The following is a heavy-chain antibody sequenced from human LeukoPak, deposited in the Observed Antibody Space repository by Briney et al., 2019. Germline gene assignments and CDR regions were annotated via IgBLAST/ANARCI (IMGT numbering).Heavy chain of an antibody. V-gene: IGHV3-23*01. D-gene: IGHD6-19*01. CDR2: VDGGGGST. Sequence: PGGSLRLSCAASGFIFKNYGMSWVRQAPGKWLEWVSAVDGGGGSTYYADSVKGRFTISRDNSKNTLFLQMNSLRADDTAVYYCAKKAFSTGWTYFDYWGQGLLVTVSS. CDR3: AKKAFSTGWTYFDY. CDR1: GFIFKNYG. J-gene: IGHJ4*02.